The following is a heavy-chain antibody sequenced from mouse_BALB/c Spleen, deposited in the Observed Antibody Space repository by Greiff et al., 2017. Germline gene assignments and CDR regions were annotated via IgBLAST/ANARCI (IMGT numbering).Heavy chain of an antibody. J-gene: IGHJ3*01. CDR2: IYPGDGDT. Sequence: VQLVESGAELVRPGSSVKISCKASGYAFSSYWMNWVKQRPGQGLEWIGQIYPGDGDTNYNGKFKGKATLTADKSSSTAYMQLSSLTSEDSAVYFCASVYRYDPFAYWGQGTLVTVSA. D-gene: IGHD2-14*01. V-gene: IGHV1-80*01. CDR1: GYAFSSYW. CDR3: ASVYRYDPFAY.